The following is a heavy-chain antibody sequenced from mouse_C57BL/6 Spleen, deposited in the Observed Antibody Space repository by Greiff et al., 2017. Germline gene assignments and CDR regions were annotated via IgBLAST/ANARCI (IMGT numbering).Heavy chain of an antibody. J-gene: IGHJ2*01. Sequence: VQLQQSGPGLVKPSQSLSLTCSVTGYSITSGYYWNWIRQFPGNKLEWMGYISYDGSNNYNPSLKNRISITRDTSKNQFFLKLNSVTTEDTATYYCARDGNWPDYWGQGTTLTVSS. D-gene: IGHD4-1*01. CDR3: ARDGNWPDY. CDR2: ISYDGSN. CDR1: GYSITSGYY. V-gene: IGHV3-6*01.